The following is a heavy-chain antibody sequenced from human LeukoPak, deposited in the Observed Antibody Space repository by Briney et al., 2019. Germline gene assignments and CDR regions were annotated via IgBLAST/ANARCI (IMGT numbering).Heavy chain of an antibody. Sequence: ASVKVSCKASGYTFTSYYMHWVRQAPGQGLEWMGIINPSGGSTSYAQKFQGRVTMTRDMSTSTVYMELSSLRSEDTAVYYCAVWFGELYWYMDVWGKGTTVTISS. CDR2: INPSGGST. J-gene: IGHJ6*03. V-gene: IGHV1-46*01. CDR3: AVWFGELYWYMDV. CDR1: GYTFTSYY. D-gene: IGHD3-10*01.